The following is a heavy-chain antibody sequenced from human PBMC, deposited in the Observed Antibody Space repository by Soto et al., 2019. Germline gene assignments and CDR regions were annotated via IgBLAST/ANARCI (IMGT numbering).Heavy chain of an antibody. D-gene: IGHD3-3*01. CDR3: AREGTIFGVVTPFDP. V-gene: IGHV1-69*01. J-gene: IGHJ5*02. CDR1: GGTFSSYA. Sequence: QVQLVQSGAEVKKPGSSVKVSCKASGGTFSSYAISWVRQAPGQGREWMGGSIPIFGTANYAQKFQGRVTITADESTRTAYMELSSLRSEDTAVYYCAREGTIFGVVTPFDPWGQGTLVTVSS. CDR2: SIPIFGTA.